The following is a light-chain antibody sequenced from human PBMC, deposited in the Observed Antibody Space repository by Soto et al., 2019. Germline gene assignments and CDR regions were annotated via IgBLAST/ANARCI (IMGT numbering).Light chain of an antibody. CDR3: ETWDINTHVV. CDR1: SGHTTYI. CDR2: LETSGSY. J-gene: IGLJ2*01. Sequence: QPVLTQSSSASASLGSSVKLTCTLSSGHTTYIIAWHQQQPGKAPRYLMKLETSGSYNKGSGVPDLFSGSSSGADRYLTIANLQFEDEADYYCETWDINTHVVFGGGTKLTVL. V-gene: IGLV4-60*02.